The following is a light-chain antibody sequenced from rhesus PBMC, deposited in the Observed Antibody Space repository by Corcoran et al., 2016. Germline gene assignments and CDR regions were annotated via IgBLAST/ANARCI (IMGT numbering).Light chain of an antibody. J-gene: IGLJ6*01. CDR2: NTN. CDR3: LLGYNDFSV. CDR1: TGSVTSGNY. V-gene: IGLV7-71*01. Sequence: QAVVTQEPSLTVSPGGTVTLTCGSSTGSVTSGNYPHWFQQNPGQAPRGLIYNTNNKYSWTPARFSASPVGDKAALTLSGAQPEDEADYYCLLGYNDFSVVGSGTKLTVL.